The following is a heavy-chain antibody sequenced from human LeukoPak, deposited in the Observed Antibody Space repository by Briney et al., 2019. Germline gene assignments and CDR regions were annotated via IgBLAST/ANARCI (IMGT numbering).Heavy chain of an antibody. CDR1: GYTFTGYY. CDR3: ARAPLGRDVVVVAVY. J-gene: IGHJ4*02. V-gene: IGHV1-2*02. CDR2: INPNSDGT. D-gene: IGHD2-15*01. Sequence: ASVKVSCKASGYTFTGYYMHWVRQAPGQGLEWMGWINPNSDGTNYAQKFQGRVTMTRDTSISTAYMELSRLRSDDTAVYYCARAPLGRDVVVVAVYWGQGTLVTVSS.